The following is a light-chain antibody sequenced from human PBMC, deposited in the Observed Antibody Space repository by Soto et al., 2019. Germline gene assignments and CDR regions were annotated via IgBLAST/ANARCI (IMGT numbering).Light chain of an antibody. J-gene: IGKJ3*01. Sequence: DIQMTQSPSSLSASVGDRVTITCRASQSLSSYLNWYQQNPGKAPNLLIYAASSLQSGVPSSVSGSGSGTDFTLTISSLQPEDFATYDCEESYSTPFTFGPGTKVDIK. CDR2: AAS. CDR1: QSLSSY. CDR3: EESYSTPFT. V-gene: IGKV1-39*01.